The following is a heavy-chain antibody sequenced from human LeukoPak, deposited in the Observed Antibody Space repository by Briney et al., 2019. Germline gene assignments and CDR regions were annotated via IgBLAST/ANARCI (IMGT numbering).Heavy chain of an antibody. V-gene: IGHV4-59*01. Sequence: SETLSLTCTVSGGSISSYYWSWIRQPPGKGLEWIGYIYYSGSTNYNPSLKSRVTISVDTSKNQFSLKLSSVTAADTAVYYCARGAAAGTEYHWFDPWGQGTLVTVSS. CDR2: IYYSGST. D-gene: IGHD6-13*01. J-gene: IGHJ5*02. CDR1: GGSISSYY. CDR3: ARGAAAGTEYHWFDP.